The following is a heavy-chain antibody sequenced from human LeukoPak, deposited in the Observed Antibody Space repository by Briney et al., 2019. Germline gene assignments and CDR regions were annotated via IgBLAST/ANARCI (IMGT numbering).Heavy chain of an antibody. CDR2: IYYSGSI. D-gene: IGHD1-26*01. J-gene: IGHJ6*02. CDR3: ARGLWEVASGYYYGMDV. CDR1: GGSICSGGYY. V-gene: IGHV4-31*03. Sequence: SETPSLTCTVSGGSICSGGYYWGWLRQHPGTGLGWFGYIYYSGSIYYYPSLNSRVTISVDTSKNQFSLKLSSVTAADTDVYYCARGLWEVASGYYYGMDVWGQGTTVTVSS.